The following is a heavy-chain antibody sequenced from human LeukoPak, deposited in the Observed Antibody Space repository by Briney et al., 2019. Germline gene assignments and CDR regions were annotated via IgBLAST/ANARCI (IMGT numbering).Heavy chain of an antibody. CDR3: AREAVAGASFDL. V-gene: IGHV4-59*08. Sequence: SETVSLTCTVSGGSISSYYWSWIRQPPGKGLEWMGYIYYSGSTNHNPSLRVTVTISVDTSKNPFSLKLSSVTAADTAVYYCAREAVAGASFDLCGRGAILAASS. D-gene: IGHD6-19*01. J-gene: IGHJ2*01. CDR2: IYYSGST. CDR1: GGSISSYY.